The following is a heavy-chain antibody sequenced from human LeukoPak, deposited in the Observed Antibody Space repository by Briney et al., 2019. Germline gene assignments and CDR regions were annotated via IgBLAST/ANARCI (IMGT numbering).Heavy chain of an antibody. CDR2: INHSGST. V-gene: IGHV4-34*01. CDR1: GGSFSGYY. Sequence: SETLSLTCAVYGGSFSGYYWSWIRQPPGKGLEWIGEINHSGSTNYNPSLKSRVTISVDTSKNQFSLKLSSVTAADTAVYYCARAYDSSDPGYFQHWGQGTLVTVSS. CDR3: ARAYDSSDPGYFQH. D-gene: IGHD3-22*01. J-gene: IGHJ1*01.